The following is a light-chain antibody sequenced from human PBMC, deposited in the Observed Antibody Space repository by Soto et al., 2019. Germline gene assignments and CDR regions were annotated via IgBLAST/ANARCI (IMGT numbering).Light chain of an antibody. CDR3: SSYTSSSTRV. CDR2: EVS. J-gene: IGLJ2*01. CDR1: SSDVGGYNY. V-gene: IGLV2-14*01. Sequence: QSVLTQPASVSGSPGQSITISCTGTSSDVGGYNYVSWYQQHPGKAPKLMIYEVSNRPSGVSNRFSGSKSGNTASLTISGLQAEDEADYYCSSYTSSSTRVFGGGTMLPVL.